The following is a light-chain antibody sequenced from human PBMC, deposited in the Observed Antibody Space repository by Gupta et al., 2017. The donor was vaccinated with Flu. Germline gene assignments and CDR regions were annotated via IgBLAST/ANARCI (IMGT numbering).Light chain of an antibody. J-gene: IGLJ1*01. CDR3: RGADNPSDDIYV. CDR2: DDV. Sequence: SSVLTQPPSVSVAPVKTARTTFGGNTIGSKSVHLYQPKPGQAPVLLAYDDVDRREGSPARCYGSNSGNTATVTISRVEAGDEDDDYCRGADNPSDDIYVFGTGTKVTVL. CDR1: TIGSKS. V-gene: IGLV3-21*03.